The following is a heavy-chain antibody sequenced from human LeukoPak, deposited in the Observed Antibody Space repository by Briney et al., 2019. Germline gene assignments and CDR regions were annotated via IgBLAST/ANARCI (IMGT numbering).Heavy chain of an antibody. J-gene: IGHJ3*01. CDR1: GDSISSSSYY. V-gene: IGHV4-39*07. Sequence: SETLSLTCTVSGDSISSSSYYWGWIRQPPGKELECIGSIHYSGSTYYNPSLKSGVTISVDTSKNQFSLKLSSVTAADTAVYYCARDWRWGQGTMVTVSS. CDR2: IHYSGST. CDR3: ARDWR.